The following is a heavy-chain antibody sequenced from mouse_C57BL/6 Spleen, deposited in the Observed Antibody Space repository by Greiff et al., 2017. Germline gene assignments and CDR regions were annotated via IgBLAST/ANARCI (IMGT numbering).Heavy chain of an antibody. J-gene: IGHJ2*01. CDR1: GYTFTDYN. CDR2: INPNNGGT. CDR3: ARRADGYGTLYYFDY. Sequence: EVQLQQSGPELVKPGASVKIPCKASGYTFTDYNMDWVKQSHGKSLEWIGDINPNNGGTIYNQKFKGKATLTVDKSSSTAYLELRSLKSEDTAVYYCARRADGYGTLYYFDYWGQGTTLTVSS. V-gene: IGHV1-18*01. D-gene: IGHD2-3*01.